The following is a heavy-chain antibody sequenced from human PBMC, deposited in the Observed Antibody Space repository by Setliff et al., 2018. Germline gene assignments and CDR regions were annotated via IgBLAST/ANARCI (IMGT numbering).Heavy chain of an antibody. J-gene: IGHJ4*02. CDR2: IYYSGSA. CDR1: GGSFTTYY. V-gene: IGHV4-59*01. CDR3: AREYYYARSRNFDY. D-gene: IGHD3-22*01. Sequence: SETLSLTCTVSGGSFTTYYWSWIRQSPGKGLEWIGYIYYSGSANYNPSLKSRVSISVDTSKNQFSLRLTSVTAADTAVYYCAREYYYARSRNFDYWGKGTLVTVS.